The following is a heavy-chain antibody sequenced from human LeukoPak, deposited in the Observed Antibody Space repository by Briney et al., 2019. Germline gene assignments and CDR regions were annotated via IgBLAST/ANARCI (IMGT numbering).Heavy chain of an antibody. J-gene: IGHJ4*02. D-gene: IGHD6-6*01. Sequence: ASVKVSCKASGYTFTDYYVHWVRQAPGQGLEWMGIINPSGGSTSYAQNFQGRVTMTRDTSTSTVYMELSSLKSEVTAVYYCTRERSIAARHFVYWGQGTLVTVSS. CDR1: GYTFTDYY. V-gene: IGHV1-46*01. CDR2: INPSGGST. CDR3: TRERSIAARHFVY.